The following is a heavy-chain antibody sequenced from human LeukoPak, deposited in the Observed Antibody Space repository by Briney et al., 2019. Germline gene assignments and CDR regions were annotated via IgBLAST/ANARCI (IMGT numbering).Heavy chain of an antibody. Sequence: GGSLRLSCAASGFNFNNYYMSWVRQAPGKGLEWVALINPDGNERYYVDSVRGRFTISRDNAKNSLYLQLDSLRAEDTAVYYCARDMDYWGQGTLVTVSS. J-gene: IGHJ4*02. CDR1: GFNFNNYY. V-gene: IGHV3-7*01. CDR2: INPDGNER. CDR3: ARDMDY.